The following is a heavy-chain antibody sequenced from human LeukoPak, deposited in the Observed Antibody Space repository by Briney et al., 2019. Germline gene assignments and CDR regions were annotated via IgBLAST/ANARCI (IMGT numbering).Heavy chain of an antibody. V-gene: IGHV3-30-3*01. J-gene: IGHJ4*02. CDR3: ANSIRFYCSGGSCSGDGFDY. CDR2: ISYDGSDK. CDR1: GFTFSSYA. D-gene: IGHD2-15*01. Sequence: GGSLRLSCAASGFTFSSYAMHWVRQAPGKGLEWVAVISYDGSDKYYADSVKGRFTISRDNSKNTLYLQMSSLRADDAAVYYCANSIRFYCSGGSCSGDGFDYWGQGTLVIVSS.